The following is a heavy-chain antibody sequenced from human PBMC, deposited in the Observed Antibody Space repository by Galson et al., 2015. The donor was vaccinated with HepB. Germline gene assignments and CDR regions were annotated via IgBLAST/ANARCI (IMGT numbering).Heavy chain of an antibody. J-gene: IGHJ6*03. Sequence: SETLSLTCTVSGGSISSYYWSWIRQPPGKGLEWIGYIYYSGSTNYNPSLKSRVTISVDTSKNQFSLKLSSVTAADTAVYYCARDRREAARGTGAYYYYYMAGWGKGTTVTVS. CDR3: ARDRREAARGTGAYYYYYMAG. CDR1: GGSISSYY. D-gene: IGHD6-6*01. CDR2: IYYSGST. V-gene: IGHV4-59*12.